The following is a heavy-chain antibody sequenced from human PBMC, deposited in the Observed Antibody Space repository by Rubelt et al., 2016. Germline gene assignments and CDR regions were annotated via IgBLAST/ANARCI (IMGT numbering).Heavy chain of an antibody. Sequence: EVQLVESGGGLVKPGGSLLLSCAASGFTFGDHGMIWVRQAPGKGLEWVSRIGGSDDATHYAGSVKGRFTISRDNSKKMLYLQRDSLKAEDTATYYCAKDGGYGSSVGDYWGQGTLVTVSS. CDR1: GFTFGDHG. J-gene: IGHJ4*02. CDR3: AKDGGYGSSVGDY. D-gene: IGHD6-13*01. V-gene: IGHV3-23*04. CDR2: IGGSDDAT.